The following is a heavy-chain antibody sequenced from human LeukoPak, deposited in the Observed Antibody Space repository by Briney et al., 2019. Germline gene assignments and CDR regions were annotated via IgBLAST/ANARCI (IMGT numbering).Heavy chain of an antibody. J-gene: IGHJ4*02. CDR1: GFTFSSYG. Sequence: PGGSLRLSCAASGFTFSSYGMHWVRQAPGKGLEWVAFIRYDGSNKYYADSVKGRFTISRDNAKKSLYLQMNSLRAEDTAVYYCARDSPPDYWGQGTLVTVSS. CDR2: IRYDGSNK. CDR3: ARDSPPDY. V-gene: IGHV3-30*02.